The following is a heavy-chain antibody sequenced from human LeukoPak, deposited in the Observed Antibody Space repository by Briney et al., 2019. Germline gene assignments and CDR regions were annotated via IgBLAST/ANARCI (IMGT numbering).Heavy chain of an antibody. CDR3: ARGKSSGWYFFDY. CDR1: GGSISSGGYY. Sequence: SETLSLTCTVSGGSISSGGYYWSWIRQHPGKGLEWIGYIDYSGSTYYNPSLKSRVTISVDTSKNQFSLKLSSVTAADTAVYYCARGKSSGWYFFDYWGQGTLVTVSS. D-gene: IGHD6-19*01. V-gene: IGHV4-31*03. CDR2: IDYSGST. J-gene: IGHJ4*02.